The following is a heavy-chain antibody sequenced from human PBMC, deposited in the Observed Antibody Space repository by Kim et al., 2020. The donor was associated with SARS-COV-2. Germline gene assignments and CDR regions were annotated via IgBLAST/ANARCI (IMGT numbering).Heavy chain of an antibody. Sequence: SSIYYADSVKGRFTIPRDNAKNSLYLQMNSLRAEDTAVYYCARGGSWFDPWGQGTLVTVSS. CDR2: SSI. CDR3: ARGGSWFDP. V-gene: IGHV3-21*01. J-gene: IGHJ5*02.